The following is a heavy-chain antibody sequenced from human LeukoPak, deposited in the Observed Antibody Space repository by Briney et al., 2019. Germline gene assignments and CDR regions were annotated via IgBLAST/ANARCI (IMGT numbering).Heavy chain of an antibody. CDR3: VWFGESKVGY. D-gene: IGHD3-10*01. V-gene: IGHV1-69*13. Sequence: SVKVSCKASGGTFSSYAISWVRQAPGQGLEWMGRIIPIFGIANYAQKFQGRVTITADESTSTAYMELSSLRSEDTAVYYCVWFGESKVGYWGQGTLVTVSS. J-gene: IGHJ4*02. CDR2: IIPIFGIA. CDR1: GGTFSSYA.